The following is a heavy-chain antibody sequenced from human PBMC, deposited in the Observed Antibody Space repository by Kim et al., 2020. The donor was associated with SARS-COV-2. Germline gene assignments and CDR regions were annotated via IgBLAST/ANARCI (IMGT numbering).Heavy chain of an antibody. CDR3: AKEGLAAHGMDV. V-gene: IGHV3-30*18. J-gene: IGHJ6*02. CDR2: ISYDGSNK. CDR1: GFTFSSYG. D-gene: IGHD6-13*01. Sequence: GGSLRLSCAASGFTFSSYGMHWVRQAPGKGLEWVAVISYDGSNKYYADSVKGRFTISRDNSKNTLYLQMNSLRAEDTAVYYCAKEGLAAHGMDVWGQGTT.